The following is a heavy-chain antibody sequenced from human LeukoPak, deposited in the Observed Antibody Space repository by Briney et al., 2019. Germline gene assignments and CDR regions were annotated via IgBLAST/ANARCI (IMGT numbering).Heavy chain of an antibody. V-gene: IGHV3-15*01. CDR2: IKSKTDGGTT. CDR3: TTDHAQRGGDY. J-gene: IGHJ4*02. D-gene: IGHD6-25*01. CDR1: GFTFSNAW. Sequence: GGSLRLSCAASGFTFSNAWMSWVRQAPRKGLEWVGRIKSKTDGGTTDYAAPVKGRFTISRDDSKNTLYLQMNSLKTEDTAVYYCTTDHAQRGGDYWGQGTLVTVSS.